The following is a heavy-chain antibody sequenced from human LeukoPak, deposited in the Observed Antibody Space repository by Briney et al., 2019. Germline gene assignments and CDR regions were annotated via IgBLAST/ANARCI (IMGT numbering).Heavy chain of an antibody. J-gene: IGHJ6*03. CDR1: GFTFRNYG. Sequence: GGSLRLSCAASGFTFRNYGMSWVRQAPGKGLEWVSAISGSGGSTYNADSVKGRFTISRDNSKNTLYLQMNSLRAEDTAVYYCAKALKVVAGSGPVDYYYYMDVWGKGTTVTISS. V-gene: IGHV3-23*01. D-gene: IGHD6-19*01. CDR2: ISGSGGST. CDR3: AKALKVVAGSGPVDYYYYMDV.